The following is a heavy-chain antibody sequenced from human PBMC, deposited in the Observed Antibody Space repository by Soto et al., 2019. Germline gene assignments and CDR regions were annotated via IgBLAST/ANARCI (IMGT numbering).Heavy chain of an antibody. CDR3: TPIYGSWSWGWYFPS. J-gene: IGHJ4*02. CDR1: GFSLITGVG. CDR2: IFWDKND. D-gene: IGHD1-26*01. V-gene: IGHV2-5*02. Sequence: QITLKESGPSLVRPTETLTLTCTFSGFSLITGVGVGWVRQPPGKALEWLAVIFWDKNDYYRPSLQTRVTISXDXSXDXLHLTLTNMDPEATATYFCTPIYGSWSWGWYFPSWGQGTLVTVSS.